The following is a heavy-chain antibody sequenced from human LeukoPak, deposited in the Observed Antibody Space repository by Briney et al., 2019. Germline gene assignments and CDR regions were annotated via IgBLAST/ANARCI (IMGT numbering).Heavy chain of an antibody. Sequence: PSETLSLTCTVSGVSITSFYWSWFRQPPGKGLEWIGYIYFSGRINYNPSLKSRVTVSLDTTKNQVSLKLSSVSAADTAVYYCASTGYCIGGSCYSSYFDHWGQGTLVTVSS. J-gene: IGHJ4*02. V-gene: IGHV4-59*08. D-gene: IGHD2-15*01. CDR2: IYFSGRI. CDR1: GVSITSFY. CDR3: ASTGYCIGGSCYSSYFDH.